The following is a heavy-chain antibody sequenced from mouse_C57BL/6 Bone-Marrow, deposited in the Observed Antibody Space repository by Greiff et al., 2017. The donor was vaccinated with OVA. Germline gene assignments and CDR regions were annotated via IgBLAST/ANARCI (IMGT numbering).Heavy chain of an antibody. CDR1: GFSLTSYG. CDR2: IWSGGST. D-gene: IGHD2-3*01. Sequence: VQLQQSGPGLVQPSQSLSITCTVSGFSLTSYGVHWVRQSPGKGLEWLGVIWSGGSTDYNAAFISRLSISKDNSKSQVFFKMNSLQADDTAIYYCARKWDGYPYYAMDYWGQGTSVTVSS. V-gene: IGHV2-2*01. CDR3: ARKWDGYPYYAMDY. J-gene: IGHJ4*01.